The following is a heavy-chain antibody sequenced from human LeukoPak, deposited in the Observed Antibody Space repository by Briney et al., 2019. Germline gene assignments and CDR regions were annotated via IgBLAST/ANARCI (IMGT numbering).Heavy chain of an antibody. CDR3: ARDSYYDILTGTGNY. Sequence: ASVKVSCKASGYTFTGYYMHWVRQAPGQGLEWMGWINPHSGGTNYAQKFQGRVTMTRDTPIRTAYMELSRLRSDDTAVYYCARDSYYDILTGTGNYWGQGTLVTVSS. J-gene: IGHJ4*02. CDR2: INPHSGGT. D-gene: IGHD3-9*01. CDR1: GYTFTGYY. V-gene: IGHV1-2*02.